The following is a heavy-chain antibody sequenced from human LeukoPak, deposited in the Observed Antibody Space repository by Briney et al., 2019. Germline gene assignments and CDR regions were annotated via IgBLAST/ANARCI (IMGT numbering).Heavy chain of an antibody. CDR3: AREEFYCSSTSCYGIDP. D-gene: IGHD2-2*01. V-gene: IGHV1-3*01. J-gene: IGHJ5*02. CDR2: INAGNGNT. CDR1: GYTFTSYA. Sequence: ASVKVSCKASGYTFTSYAMHWVRQAPGQRLEWMGWINAGNGNTKYSQKFQGRVTITRDTSASTAYMELSSLRSEDTAVYYCAREEFYCSSTSCYGIDPWGQGTLVTVSS.